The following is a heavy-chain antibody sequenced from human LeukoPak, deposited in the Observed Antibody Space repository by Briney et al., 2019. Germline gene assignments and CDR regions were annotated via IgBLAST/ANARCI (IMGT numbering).Heavy chain of an antibody. V-gene: IGHV1-8*01. CDR2: MNPNSGNT. D-gene: IGHD3-22*01. J-gene: IGHJ3*02. CDR1: GYTFTSYD. CDR3: ARPGWGYYDSSGYYAAFDI. Sequence: GASVKVSCKASGYTFTSYDINWVRQATGQGLEWMGWMNPNSGNTGYAQKFQGRVTMTRNTSISTAYMELSSLRSEDTAVYYSARPGWGYYDSSGYYAAFDIWGQGTMVTVSS.